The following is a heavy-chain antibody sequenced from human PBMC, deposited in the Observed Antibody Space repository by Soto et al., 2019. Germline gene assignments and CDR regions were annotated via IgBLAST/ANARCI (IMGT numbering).Heavy chain of an antibody. CDR2: INAGNGNT. D-gene: IGHD2-2*01. J-gene: IGHJ6*02. Sequence: ASVKVSCKASGYTFTSYAMHWVRQAPGQRLEWMGWINAGNGNTKYSQKFQGRVTITRDTSASTAYMELGSLRSEDTAVYYCARATVSYCSSTSCSGYYYYGMDVWGQGTTVTVSS. CDR1: GYTFTSYA. V-gene: IGHV1-3*01. CDR3: ARATVSYCSSTSCSGYYYYGMDV.